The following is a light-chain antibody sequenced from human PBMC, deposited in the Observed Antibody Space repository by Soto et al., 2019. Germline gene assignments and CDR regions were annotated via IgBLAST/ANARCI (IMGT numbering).Light chain of an antibody. J-gene: IGKJ2*01. Sequence: DIVMTQSPLSLPVTPGEPASISCRSSQSLLHSKGYNYLDWCLQKPGQSPQLLIYLGSNRSSGVPDRFSGSGSGTDFTLKISRVEAEDVGVYYCMQALQTSYTFGQGTKLEIK. CDR3: MQALQTSYT. CDR2: LGS. CDR1: QSLLHSKGYNY. V-gene: IGKV2-28*01.